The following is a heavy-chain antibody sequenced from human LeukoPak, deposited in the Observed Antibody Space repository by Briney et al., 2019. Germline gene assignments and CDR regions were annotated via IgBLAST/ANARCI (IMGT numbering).Heavy chain of an antibody. D-gene: IGHD1-14*01. J-gene: IGHJ4*02. Sequence: GASVKVSCKASGYTFSTYAIHWVRQAPGQRLEWMGWINAGNGNTKYSQDFQGRVAITRDTSASTAYMELSSLRSEDMAVYYCARDMTGGIWARATSFDHWGQGTLVTVSS. V-gene: IGHV1-3*03. CDR1: GYTFSTYA. CDR2: INAGNGNT. CDR3: ARDMTGGIWARATSFDH.